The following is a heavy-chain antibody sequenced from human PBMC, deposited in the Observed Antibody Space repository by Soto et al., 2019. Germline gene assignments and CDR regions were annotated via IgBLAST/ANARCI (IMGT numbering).Heavy chain of an antibody. Sequence: SETLSLTCAVYGGSFSGYYWSWIRQPPGKGLEWIGEINHSGSTNYNPSLKSRVTISVDTSKNQFSLKLSSVTAADTAVYYCARTGYYEATTLDLFDYWGQGTLVTVSS. CDR2: INHSGST. CDR1: GGSFSGYY. CDR3: ARTGYYEATTLDLFDY. V-gene: IGHV4-34*01. D-gene: IGHD3-16*01. J-gene: IGHJ4*02.